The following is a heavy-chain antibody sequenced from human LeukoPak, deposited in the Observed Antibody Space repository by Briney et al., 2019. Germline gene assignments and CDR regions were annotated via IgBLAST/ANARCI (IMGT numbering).Heavy chain of an antibody. CDR2: IYYSGTT. J-gene: IGHJ4*02. V-gene: IGHV4-59*08. Sequence: SETLSLTCTVSGGFISSSYWSWIRQPPGRGLEWIGYIYYSGTTNYNPSLESRVTISLDTSKNQFSLKLSSVTAADTAVYYCARHPNYYDSSGYSVHFDYWGQGTLVTVSS. D-gene: IGHD3-22*01. CDR1: GGFISSSY. CDR3: ARHPNYYDSSGYSVHFDY.